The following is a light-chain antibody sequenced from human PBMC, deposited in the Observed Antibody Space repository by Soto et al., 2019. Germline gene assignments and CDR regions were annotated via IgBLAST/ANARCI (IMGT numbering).Light chain of an antibody. J-gene: IGKJ1*01. Sequence: DIVMTQSPLSLPVTPGEPASISCRSSQSLLHSNGYNYLDWYLQKPGQSPQLLIYLGSNWASGVPDRCSGSGSGTDFTLKISRVEAEDVGVYYCMQALQTPRTFGQGTKVEIK. CDR1: QSLLHSNGYNY. V-gene: IGKV2-28*01. CDR3: MQALQTPRT. CDR2: LGS.